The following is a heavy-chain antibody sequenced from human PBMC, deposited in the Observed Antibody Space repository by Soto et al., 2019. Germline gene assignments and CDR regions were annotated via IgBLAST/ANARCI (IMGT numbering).Heavy chain of an antibody. Sequence: EVQLLESGGGLVQPGGSLRLSCAASGFTFSSYAMSWVRQAPGKGLEWVSAISGSGGSTYYADSVKGRFTISRDNSKNTLYLQMNSLRAEDTAVYYGAKSGSGWYDAFDIWGQGTMVTVSS. V-gene: IGHV3-23*01. CDR1: GFTFSSYA. CDR3: AKSGSGWYDAFDI. CDR2: ISGSGGST. D-gene: IGHD6-19*01. J-gene: IGHJ3*02.